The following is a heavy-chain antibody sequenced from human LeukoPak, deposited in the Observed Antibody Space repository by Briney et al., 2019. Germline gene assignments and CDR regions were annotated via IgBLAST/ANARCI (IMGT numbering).Heavy chain of an antibody. CDR2: ISWNSGSI. V-gene: IGHV3-9*01. J-gene: IGHJ3*02. CDR3: AKVFATYVVRDAFDI. CDR1: GFTFDDYA. D-gene: IGHD4/OR15-4a*01. Sequence: PGGSLRLSCAASGFTFDDYAMHWVRHAPGKGLEWVSGISWNSGSIGYADSVKGRFTISRDNAKNSLYLQMNSLRAEDTALYYCAKVFATYVVRDAFDIWGQGTMVTVSS.